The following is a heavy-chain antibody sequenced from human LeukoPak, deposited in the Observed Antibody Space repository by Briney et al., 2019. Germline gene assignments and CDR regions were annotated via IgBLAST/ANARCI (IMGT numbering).Heavy chain of an antibody. D-gene: IGHD6-6*01. J-gene: IGHJ4*02. CDR1: GFTFSSYG. CDR2: IWYDGSNK. CDR3: AREEYSTSFDY. V-gene: IGHV3-33*01. Sequence: GGSLRLSCAASGFTFSSYGMHWVRQAPGKGLEWVAVIWYDGSNKYYADSVKGRFTISRDNSKNTLYLQMNSLRVEDTAVYYCAREEYSTSFDYWGQGTLVTVSP.